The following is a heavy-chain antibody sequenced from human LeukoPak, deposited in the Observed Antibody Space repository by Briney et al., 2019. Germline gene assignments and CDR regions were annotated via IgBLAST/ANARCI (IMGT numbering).Heavy chain of an antibody. V-gene: IGHV1-18*01. J-gene: IGHJ6*02. D-gene: IGHD6-19*01. CDR3: AREQWLVRDIYYYYGMDV. Sequence: GASVKVSCKASGYTFTSYGISWVRQAPGQGLEWMGWISAYNGNTNYAQKLQGRATMTTDTSTSTAYMELRSLRSDDTAVYYCAREQWLVRDIYYYYGMDVWGQGTTVTVSS. CDR1: GYTFTSYG. CDR2: ISAYNGNT.